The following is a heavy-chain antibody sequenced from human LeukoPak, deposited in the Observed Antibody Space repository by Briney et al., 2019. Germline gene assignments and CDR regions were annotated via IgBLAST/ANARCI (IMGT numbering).Heavy chain of an antibody. CDR2: ISATGGST. CDR3: AKGDSNAITYNWFDP. Sequence: AGSLRLSCAVSGFTFSSYAMSWVRQAPAKGLEWVSAISATGGSTYYADSVKGRFTVSRDNSRDRLYLQMNSLRAEDTAVYYCAKGDSNAITYNWFDPWGQGTLVTVSS. D-gene: IGHD2-2*01. CDR1: GFTFSSYA. V-gene: IGHV3-23*01. J-gene: IGHJ5*02.